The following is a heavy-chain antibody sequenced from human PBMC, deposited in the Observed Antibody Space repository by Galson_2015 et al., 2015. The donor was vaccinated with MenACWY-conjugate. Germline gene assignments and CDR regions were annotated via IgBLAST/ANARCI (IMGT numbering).Heavy chain of an antibody. V-gene: IGHV1-18*01. CDR3: ARDEDDLYRPFEY. D-gene: IGHD5-12*01. Sequence: SVKVSCKASGYTFSSYGFSWVRQAPGQGLEWMGWISAYNGKTKNAEKVQGRVTMTTDTSTSKAYMELRSLRSDDTAVYYCARDEDDLYRPFEYCGQGTLVTVSS. CDR1: GYTFSSYG. J-gene: IGHJ4*02. CDR2: ISAYNGKT.